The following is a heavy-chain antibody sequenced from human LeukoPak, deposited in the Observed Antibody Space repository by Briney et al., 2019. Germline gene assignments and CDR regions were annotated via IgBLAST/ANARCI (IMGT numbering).Heavy chain of an antibody. CDR2: IIPIFGTA. CDR1: GYTFTSYG. J-gene: IGHJ3*02. D-gene: IGHD6-19*01. CDR3: ARDKVVAVAVYAFDI. V-gene: IGHV1-69*13. Sequence: ASVKVSCKASGYTFTSYGISWVRQAPGQGLEWMGGIIPIFGTANYAQKFQGRVTITADESTSTAYMELGSLRSEDTAVYYCARDKVVAVAVYAFDIWGQGTMVTVSS.